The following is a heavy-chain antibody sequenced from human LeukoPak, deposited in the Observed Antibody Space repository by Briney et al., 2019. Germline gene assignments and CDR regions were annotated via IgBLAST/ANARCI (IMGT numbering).Heavy chain of an antibody. D-gene: IGHD7-27*01. CDR2: ISSSGGTT. CDR1: GFTFSSYS. J-gene: IGHJ6*03. V-gene: IGHV3-48*01. CDR3: ARDPGDYYYHYMDV. Sequence: TGGSLRLSCAASGFTFSSYSMNWVRQAPGKGLEWVSYISSSGGTTYYADSVKGRFTISRDNAKNSLYLQMNSLRAEDTAVYYCARDPGDYYYHYMDVWGKGTTVTVSS.